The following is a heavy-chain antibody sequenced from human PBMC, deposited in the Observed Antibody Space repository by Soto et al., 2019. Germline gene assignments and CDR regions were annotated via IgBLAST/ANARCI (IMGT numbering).Heavy chain of an antibody. J-gene: IGHJ5*02. CDR2: MNPNSGNT. CDR3: ARGRSIAVAVDNWFDP. Sequence: GASVKVSCKASGYTFTSYDINWVRQATGQGLEWMGWMNPNSGNTGYAQKFQGRVTMTRNTSISTAYMELSSLRSEDTAVYYCARGRSIAVAVDNWFDPWGQGTLVTVSS. V-gene: IGHV1-8*01. D-gene: IGHD6-19*01. CDR1: GYTFTSYD.